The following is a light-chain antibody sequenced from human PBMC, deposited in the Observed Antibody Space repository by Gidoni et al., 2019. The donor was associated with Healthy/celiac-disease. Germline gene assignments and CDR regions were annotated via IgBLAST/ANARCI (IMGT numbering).Light chain of an antibody. CDR2: WAS. CDR3: QQYYSTPCS. V-gene: IGKV4-1*01. J-gene: IGKJ2*04. CDR1: QSVLYSSNNKNY. Sequence: DIVMTQSPDSLAVSLRERATIHCKSSQSVLYSSNNKNYLAWYQQKPGQPPKLLIYWASTRESGFPDRFSGSGSGTDFTLTISSMQAEDVAVYSCQQYYSTPCSFGQGTKLEIK.